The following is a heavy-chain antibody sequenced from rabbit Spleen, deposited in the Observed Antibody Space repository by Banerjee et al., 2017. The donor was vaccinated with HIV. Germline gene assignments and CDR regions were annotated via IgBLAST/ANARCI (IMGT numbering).Heavy chain of an antibody. CDR1: AFSFSDKDV. D-gene: IGHD6-1*01. V-gene: IGHV1S45*01. Sequence: QEQLVESGGGLVKPEGSLTLTCKASAFSFSDKDVMCWVRQAPGKGLEWIGCINTVSGSAYCASWVISRFTLSKTSSTTVTLQMTSLTAADTATYFCARGDAGNSYGSNLWGPGTLVPS. CDR2: INTVSGSA. CDR3: ARGDAGNSYGSNL. J-gene: IGHJ4*01.